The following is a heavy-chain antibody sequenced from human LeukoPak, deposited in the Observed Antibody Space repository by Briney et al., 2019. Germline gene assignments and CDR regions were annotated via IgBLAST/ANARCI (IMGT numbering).Heavy chain of an antibody. CDR2: IRQDGSEK. V-gene: IGHV3-7*01. D-gene: IGHD1-26*01. CDR3: AKESQWELRIIDY. Sequence: PGGSLRLSCETSGFSFSTYWMSWVRQPPGKGLEWVANIRQDGSEKYYVDSVKGRFTISRDIAKQSVFLQMNSLRAEDTAVYYCAKESQWELRIIDYWGQGTLVTVSS. CDR1: GFSFSTYW. J-gene: IGHJ4*02.